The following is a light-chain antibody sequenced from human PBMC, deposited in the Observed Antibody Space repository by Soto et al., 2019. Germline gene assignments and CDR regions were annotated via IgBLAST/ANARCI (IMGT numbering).Light chain of an antibody. CDR2: DAS. CDR3: QQRSNWPLIT. J-gene: IGKJ5*01. Sequence: ETVLTQSPATLSVSQDERSTLSCRTSQSVSSHVAWYQQKPGQAPRLLIYDASNRATGIPARFSGSGSGTDFTLTISSLEPEDFAVYYCQQRSNWPLITFGQGTRLEIK. V-gene: IGKV3-11*01. CDR1: QSVSSH.